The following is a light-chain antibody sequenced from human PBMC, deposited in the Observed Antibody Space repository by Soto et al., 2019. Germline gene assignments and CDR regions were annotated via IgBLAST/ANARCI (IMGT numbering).Light chain of an antibody. Sequence: EIVLTQSPGTLSLSPGERATLSCRASQSVSSSYLAWYQQKPGQAPRLLIYGASGRATGIPDRFSGSGSGTDFTLTLSRLELEDFAVYYCQKYGSSIFTFGPGTKVDIK. J-gene: IGKJ3*01. CDR3: QKYGSSIFT. CDR1: QSVSSSY. CDR2: GAS. V-gene: IGKV3-20*01.